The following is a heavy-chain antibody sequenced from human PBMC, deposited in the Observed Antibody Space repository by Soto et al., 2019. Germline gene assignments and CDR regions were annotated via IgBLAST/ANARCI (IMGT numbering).Heavy chain of an antibody. CDR3: ARNTVTTDAFDI. D-gene: IGHD4-17*01. J-gene: IGHJ3*02. Sequence: APVKVSCKASGYTFTGYYMHWVRQAPGQGLEWMGWINPNSGGTNYAQKFQGWVTMTRDASISTAYMELSRLRSDDTAVYYCARNTVTTDAFDIWGQGTMVTVSS. V-gene: IGHV1-2*04. CDR1: GYTFTGYY. CDR2: INPNSGGT.